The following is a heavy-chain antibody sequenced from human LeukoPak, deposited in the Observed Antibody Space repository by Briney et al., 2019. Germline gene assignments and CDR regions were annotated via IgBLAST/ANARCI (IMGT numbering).Heavy chain of an antibody. V-gene: IGHV3-9*01. D-gene: IGHD3-22*01. CDR1: GFTFSSYS. CDR2: ISWNSGSI. J-gene: IGHJ4*02. CDR3: AKGPVYYDSRGYYYGGFDY. Sequence: GGSRRLSCAASGFTFSSYSMTWVRQAPGKGLEWVSGISWNSGSIGYADSVKGRFTISRDNAKNSLYLQMNSLRAEDTALYYCAKGPVYYDSRGYYYGGFDYWGQGTLVTVSS.